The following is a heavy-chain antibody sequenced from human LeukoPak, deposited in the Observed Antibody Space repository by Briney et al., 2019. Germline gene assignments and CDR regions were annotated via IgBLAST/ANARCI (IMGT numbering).Heavy chain of an antibody. V-gene: IGHV4-34*01. J-gene: IGHJ3*02. D-gene: IGHD4-17*01. CDR1: GGSFSGYY. Sequence: SETLSLTCAVYGGSFSGYYWSWIRQPPGKGLEWIGEINHSGSTNYNPSLKSRVTISVDTSKNQFSLKLSSVTAADTAVYYCEVGDYGDRPDAFDIWGQGTMVTVSS. CDR2: INHSGST. CDR3: EVGDYGDRPDAFDI.